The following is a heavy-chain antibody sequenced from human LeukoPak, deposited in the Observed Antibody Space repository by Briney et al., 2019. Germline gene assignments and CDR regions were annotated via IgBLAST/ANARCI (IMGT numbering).Heavy chain of an antibody. D-gene: IGHD4-17*01. J-gene: IGHJ4*02. CDR1: GFTFSSYG. Sequence: GGSLRLSCAASGFTFSSYGIHWVRQAPGKGLEWVAVISYDGSNKYYADSVKGRFTISRDNSKNTLYLQMNSLRAEDTAVYYCAKPYGDYVVSFPDWGQGTLVTVSS. CDR2: ISYDGSNK. CDR3: AKPYGDYVVSFPD. V-gene: IGHV3-30*18.